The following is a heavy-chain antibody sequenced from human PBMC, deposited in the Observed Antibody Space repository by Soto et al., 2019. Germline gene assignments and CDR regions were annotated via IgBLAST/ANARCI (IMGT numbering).Heavy chain of an antibody. CDR2: INPNSGGK. CDR1: GYTFTGYY. D-gene: IGHD1-1*01. J-gene: IGHJ5*02. Sequence: ASVKVSCKASGYTFTGYYMHWVRQAPGQGLEWMGWINPNSGGKNYAQKFQGRVTMTRDTSISTAYMELSRLRSDDTAVYYCARIPPNNWNDFNWFDPWGQGTLVTVSS. V-gene: IGHV1-2*02. CDR3: ARIPPNNWNDFNWFDP.